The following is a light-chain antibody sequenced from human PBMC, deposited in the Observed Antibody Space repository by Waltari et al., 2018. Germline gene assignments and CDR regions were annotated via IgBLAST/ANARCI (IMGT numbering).Light chain of an antibody. CDR3: QQYYSPPWT. J-gene: IGKJ1*01. CDR1: QSVLYHSNNHNY. V-gene: IGKV4-1*01. CDR2: WAS. Sequence: DTVMTQSPDSLAVSLGERATINCKSSQSVLYHSNNHNYLAWYQQKPGQPPRLLIYWASTRESGVPDRFRGSGSGTDFTLTISSLQAEDVAVYYCQQYYSPPWTFGQGTKVEIK.